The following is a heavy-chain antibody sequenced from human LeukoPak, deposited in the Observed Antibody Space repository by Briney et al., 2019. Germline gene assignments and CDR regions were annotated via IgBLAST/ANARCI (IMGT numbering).Heavy chain of an antibody. V-gene: IGHV4-30-2*01. CDR3: ARHLYDSSGYYYPFFDY. CDR2: IYHSGST. Sequence: SETLSLTCTVSGGSISSGGYYWSWIRQPPGKGLEWIGYIYHSGSTYYNPSLKSRVTISVDTSKNQFSLKLSSVTAADTAVYYCARHLYDSSGYYYPFFDYWGQGTLVTVSS. CDR1: GGSISSGGYY. J-gene: IGHJ4*02. D-gene: IGHD3-22*01.